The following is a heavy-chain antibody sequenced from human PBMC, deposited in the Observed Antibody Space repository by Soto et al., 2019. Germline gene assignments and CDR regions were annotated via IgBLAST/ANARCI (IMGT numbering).Heavy chain of an antibody. V-gene: IGHV4-61*01. CDR1: GGSVSSGSYY. CDR2: IFYTGST. Sequence: PSETLSLTCTVSGGSVSSGSYYWSWIRQPPGKGLEWIGYIFYTGSTNYNPSLKSRVTISLDTSKNQFSLNLSSVTAADTAVYYCARVILAVTAFDYWGQGTLVTVSS. CDR3: ARVILAVTAFDY. D-gene: IGHD3-3*02. J-gene: IGHJ4*02.